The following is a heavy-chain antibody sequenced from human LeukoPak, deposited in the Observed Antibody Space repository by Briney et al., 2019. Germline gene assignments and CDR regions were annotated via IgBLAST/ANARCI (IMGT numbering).Heavy chain of an antibody. CDR2: IYTSGST. V-gene: IGHV4-61*02. J-gene: IGHJ5*02. CDR3: ARVGYSPLGWFDP. CDR1: GGSISSGSYC. Sequence: SETLSLTCTVSGGSISSGSYCWSWIRQPAGKGLEWIGRIYTSGSTNYNPSLKSRVTISVDTSKNQFSLKLSSVTAADTAVYYCARVGYSPLGWFDPWGQGTLVTVSS. D-gene: IGHD5-18*01.